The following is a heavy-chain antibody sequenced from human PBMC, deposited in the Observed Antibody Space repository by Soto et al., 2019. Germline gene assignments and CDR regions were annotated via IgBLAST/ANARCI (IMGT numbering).Heavy chain of an antibody. CDR2: INIVGGAK. CDR3: TKNYYFDS. CDR1: GGNFGSHG. V-gene: IGHV3-23*01. Sequence: GGSLRLSCAASGGNFGSHGMHWVRQAPGKAQEWVASINIVGGAKNYADSVRGRFAMSRDDSTNTVFLQMNSLRADDTAVYYCTKNYYFDSWGQGTLVTVSS. J-gene: IGHJ4*02.